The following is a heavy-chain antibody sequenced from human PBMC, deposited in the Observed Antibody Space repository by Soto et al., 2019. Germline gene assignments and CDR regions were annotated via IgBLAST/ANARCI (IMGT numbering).Heavy chain of an antibody. CDR1: GGSISSTNW. CDR2: ISHSGSA. Sequence: SETLSLTCAVSGGSISSTNWWTWVRQPPGKGLEWIGEISHSGSANYNPSLKSRVTISIDESNNQLSLKLTSVTAADTAMYYCARNYDFGVNWFDPWGQGALVTVSS. CDR3: ARNYDFGVNWFDP. D-gene: IGHD3-3*01. V-gene: IGHV4-4*02. J-gene: IGHJ5*02.